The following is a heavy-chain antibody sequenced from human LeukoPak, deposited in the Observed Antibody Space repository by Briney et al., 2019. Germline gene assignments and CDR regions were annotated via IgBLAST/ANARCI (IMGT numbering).Heavy chain of an antibody. CDR3: ARDHNYGSDY. V-gene: IGHV3-7*03. CDR2: IKVDGSEK. CDR1: GFTFRSYW. Sequence: PGGSLRLSCAASGFTFRSYWMSWVRQAPGKGLEWVANIKVDGSEKYYVDSVKGRFTISRDSAKNSLYLQMNSLRVEDTAVYYCARDHNYGSDYWGQGTLVTVSS. J-gene: IGHJ4*02. D-gene: IGHD5-18*01.